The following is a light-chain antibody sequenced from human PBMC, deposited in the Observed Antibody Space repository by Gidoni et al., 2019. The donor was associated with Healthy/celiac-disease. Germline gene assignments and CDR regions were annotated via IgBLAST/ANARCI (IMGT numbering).Light chain of an antibody. V-gene: IGKV3-20*01. J-gene: IGKJ4*01. CDR1: QSVSSSY. Sequence: EIVFTQSPVTLSLSPGESATLSCRASQSVSSSYLAWYQQKPGQAPKLLIYGASSRATGIPDRFSGSGSGTDFTLTISRLEPEDFAVYYCQQYGSSLLTFGGGTKVEIK. CDR3: QQYGSSLLT. CDR2: GAS.